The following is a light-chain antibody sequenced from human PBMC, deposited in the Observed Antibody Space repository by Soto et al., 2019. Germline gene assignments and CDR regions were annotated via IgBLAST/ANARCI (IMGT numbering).Light chain of an antibody. CDR1: QSVSSSY. CDR3: QQYGSSRWT. V-gene: IGKV3-20*01. Sequence: IVLTQSPGTLSLSPGERATLSCVASQSVSSSYLAWYQQKPGQAPRLLIYGASSRATGIPDRFSGSGSGTDFTLTISRLEHEDFAVYYCQQYGSSRWTFGQGTKADIK. J-gene: IGKJ1*01. CDR2: GAS.